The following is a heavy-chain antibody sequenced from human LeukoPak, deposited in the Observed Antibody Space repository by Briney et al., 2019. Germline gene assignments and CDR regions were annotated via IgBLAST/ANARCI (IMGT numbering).Heavy chain of an antibody. CDR3: AKDRGSSLYEVDY. CDR2: IAWHGGST. D-gene: IGHD6-13*01. Sequence: GGSLRLSCAASGFTFDDYAMHWVRQAPGKGLEWVSLIAWHGGSTYYADSVKGGFTISRENSKNSLYLQMNSLRAEDTALYYCAKDRGSSLYEVDYWGQGTLVTVSS. J-gene: IGHJ4*02. V-gene: IGHV3-43D*03. CDR1: GFTFDDYA.